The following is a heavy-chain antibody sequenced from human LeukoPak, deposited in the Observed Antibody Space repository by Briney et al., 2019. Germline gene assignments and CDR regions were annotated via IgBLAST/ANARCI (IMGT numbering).Heavy chain of an antibody. CDR1: GATFSSYA. CDR3: ASRLYCSNTRCRNFPFAY. CDR2: IIPIFGTA. J-gene: IGHJ4*02. V-gene: IGHV1-69*13. Sequence: ASVKVSCKASGATFSSYAINWVRQAPGQGLEWMGGIIPIFGTANYAQKFQDRVTITADESTSTAYMELSSLRSEDTAIYYCASRLYCSNTRCRNFPFAYWGQGTLVTVSS. D-gene: IGHD2-2*01.